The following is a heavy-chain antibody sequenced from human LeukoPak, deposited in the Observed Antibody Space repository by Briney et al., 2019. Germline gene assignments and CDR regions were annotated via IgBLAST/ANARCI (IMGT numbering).Heavy chain of an antibody. Sequence: GASVKVSCKASGYTFTSYDINWVRQATGQGLEWMGWMNPNSGNTGYARKFQGRVTMTRNTSISTAYMELSSLRSEDTAVYYCARGPNYYDSSGYSLFDYWGQGTLVTVSS. J-gene: IGHJ4*02. V-gene: IGHV1-8*01. D-gene: IGHD3-22*01. CDR3: ARGPNYYDSSGYSLFDY. CDR2: MNPNSGNT. CDR1: GYTFTSYD.